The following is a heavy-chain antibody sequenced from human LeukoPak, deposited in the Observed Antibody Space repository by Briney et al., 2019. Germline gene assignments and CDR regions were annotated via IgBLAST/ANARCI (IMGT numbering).Heavy chain of an antibody. CDR2: IYYSGST. Sequence: SETLSLTCTVSGGSISSGGYYWSWIGQRPGKGLEWIGYIYYSGSTYYNPSLKSRVTISVDTSKNQFSLKLSSVTAADTAVYYCARHSGSYDPDYWGQGTLVTVSS. CDR3: ARHSGSYDPDY. J-gene: IGHJ4*02. V-gene: IGHV4-31*03. CDR1: GGSISSGGYY. D-gene: IGHD1-26*01.